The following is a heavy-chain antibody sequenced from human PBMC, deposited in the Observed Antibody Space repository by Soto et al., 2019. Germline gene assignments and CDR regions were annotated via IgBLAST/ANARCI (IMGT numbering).Heavy chain of an antibody. J-gene: IGHJ4*02. V-gene: IGHV3-7*03. CDR3: AKDLQFSGWLSAQTFDY. CDR1: GFTFSSYW. Sequence: PGGSLRLSCAASGFTFSSYWMSWVRQAPGKGLEWVANIKQDESEKYYADSVKGRFTISRDNSKNSLYLQMNSLRAEDTAVYYCAKDLQFSGWLSAQTFDYWGQGTQVTVSS. D-gene: IGHD6-19*01. CDR2: IKQDESEK.